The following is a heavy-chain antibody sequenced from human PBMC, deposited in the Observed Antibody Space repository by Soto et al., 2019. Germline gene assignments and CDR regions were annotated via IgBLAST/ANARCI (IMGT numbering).Heavy chain of an antibody. CDR2: IYWDDDH. D-gene: IGHD3-10*01. V-gene: IGHV2-5*02. J-gene: IGHJ4*02. CDR1: GFSLSTNGVG. Sequence: QITLKESGPPLVRPTQTLTLTCTFSGFSLSTNGVGVGWIRQSPGKALEWLALIYWDDDHRYIPSLKTRLTITKDTSKNQVVLTMTNLDPADTRTYYCAREAYYSTYFDSWGQGTLVTVSS. CDR3: AREAYYSTYFDS.